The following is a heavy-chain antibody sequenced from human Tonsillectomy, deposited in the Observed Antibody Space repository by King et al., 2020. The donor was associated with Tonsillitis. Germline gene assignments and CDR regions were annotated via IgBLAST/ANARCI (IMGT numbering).Heavy chain of an antibody. D-gene: IGHD3-22*01. CDR2: ISFDGNNK. CDR1: GFTFSTYA. J-gene: IGHJ3*02. CDR3: ARLYYYDSSGYQNDASDI. Sequence: QLVQSGGGVVQPGRSLRLSCAASGFTFSTYAMHWVRQAPGKVLEWVAVISFDGNNKYYADSVKGRFTISRDNSKNTLYLQMNSLRAEDTAVYYCARLYYYDSSGYQNDASDIWGQGTMVTVSS. V-gene: IGHV3-30*01.